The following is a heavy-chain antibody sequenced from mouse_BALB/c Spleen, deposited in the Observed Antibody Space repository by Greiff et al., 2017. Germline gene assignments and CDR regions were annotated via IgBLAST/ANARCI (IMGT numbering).Heavy chain of an antibody. D-gene: IGHD1-1*01. J-gene: IGHJ4*01. CDR3: ARHEIITTVVASWYAMDY. CDR2: INSNGGST. Sequence: EVKLEESGGGLVKLGGSLKLSCAASGFTFSSYYMSWVRQTPEKRLELVAAINSNGGSTYYPDTVKGRFTISRDNAKNTLYLQMSSLKSEDTALYYCARHEIITTVVASWYAMDYWGQGTSVTVSS. CDR1: GFTFSSYY. V-gene: IGHV5-6-2*01.